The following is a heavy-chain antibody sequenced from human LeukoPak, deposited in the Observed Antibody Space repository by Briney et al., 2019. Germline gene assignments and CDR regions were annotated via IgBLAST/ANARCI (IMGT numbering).Heavy chain of an antibody. Sequence: GRSLRLSCAASGFTFDDYAMHWVRQAPGKGLEWVSGISWNSGSIGYADSVKGRFTISRDNAKNSPYLQMNSLRAGDTALYYCAKVDSSGYYYGGGYFDYWGQGTLVTVSS. J-gene: IGHJ4*02. D-gene: IGHD3-22*01. V-gene: IGHV3-9*01. CDR3: AKVDSSGYYYGGGYFDY. CDR2: ISWNSGSI. CDR1: GFTFDDYA.